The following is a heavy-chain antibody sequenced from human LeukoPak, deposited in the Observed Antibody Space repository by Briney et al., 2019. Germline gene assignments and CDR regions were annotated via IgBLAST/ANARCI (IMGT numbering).Heavy chain of an antibody. Sequence: GSLRLSCAAPGFTFSNYWMHWVRQAPGKGPVWVSRIKSDGSSTRFADSVQGRFTISRDNGKNTVYLQMNSLRAEDTAVYYCARGGDTSNWYPGYFDYWGQGALVTVSS. CDR1: GFTFSNYW. CDR2: IKSDGSST. CDR3: ARGGDTSNWYPGYFDY. D-gene: IGHD6-13*01. V-gene: IGHV3-74*01. J-gene: IGHJ4*02.